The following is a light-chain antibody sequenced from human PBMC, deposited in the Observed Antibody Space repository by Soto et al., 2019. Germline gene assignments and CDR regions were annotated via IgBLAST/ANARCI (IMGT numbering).Light chain of an antibody. Sequence: QLVLTQSPSASASLGASVKLTCTLSSGHSRNVIAWHQQLPEKGPRYLMKVTYDGSHIKGDGIPDRFSGSSSGAQRYLTISSLQSEDEADYYCQTWATPIGVFGGGTKLTVL. V-gene: IGLV4-69*01. J-gene: IGLJ2*01. CDR1: SGHSRNV. CDR3: QTWATPIGV. CDR2: VTYDGSH.